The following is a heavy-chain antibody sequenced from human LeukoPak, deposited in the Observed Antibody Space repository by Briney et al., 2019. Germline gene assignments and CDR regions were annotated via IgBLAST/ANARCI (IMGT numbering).Heavy chain of an antibody. D-gene: IGHD3-10*01. CDR2: ISPYNGGT. J-gene: IGHJ2*01. Sequence: GASVTVSCKASGYTFTSYDINWVRQATGQGLEWLGWISPYNGGTDYAQKFQGRVALTRDTSISTAYMELSSLRSDDTAVYYCARDFSAGFLDLWGRGTLVTVSS. V-gene: IGHV1-2*02. CDR3: ARDFSAGFLDL. CDR1: GYTFTSYD.